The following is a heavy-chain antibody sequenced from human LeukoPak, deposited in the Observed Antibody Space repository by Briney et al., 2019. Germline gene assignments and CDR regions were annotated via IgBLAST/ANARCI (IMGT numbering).Heavy chain of an antibody. V-gene: IGHV3-9*01. CDR1: GFTFDDYA. J-gene: IGHJ4*02. Sequence: GGSLRLSCAASGFTFDDYAMHWVRQAPGKGLEWVSGISWNSGSIGYADSVKGRFTITRDNAKNSLNLHMNSLRAEDTAVYYCAKDGGTHFDYWGQGTLVTVSS. CDR3: AKDGGTHFDY. D-gene: IGHD1-26*01. CDR2: ISWNSGSI.